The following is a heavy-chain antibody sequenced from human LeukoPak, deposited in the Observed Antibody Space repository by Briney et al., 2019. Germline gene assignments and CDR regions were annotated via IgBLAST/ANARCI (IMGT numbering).Heavy chain of an antibody. V-gene: IGHV1-2*02. CDR3: ARSGRGHVYGFFDY. CDR1: GYTSTGYY. Sequence: GASVKVSCKASGYTSTGYYMHWVRQAPGQGLEWMGWVNTLTGATNYAQKFQGAVTMTRDTSISTAYMELSRPRSDDTAMYYCARSGRGHVYGFFDYWGQGTLVTVSS. D-gene: IGHD3-10*01. J-gene: IGHJ4*02. CDR2: VNTLTGAT.